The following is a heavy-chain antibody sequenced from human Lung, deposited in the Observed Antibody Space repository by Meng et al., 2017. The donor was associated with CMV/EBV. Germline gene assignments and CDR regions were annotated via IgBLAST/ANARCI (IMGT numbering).Heavy chain of an antibody. CDR1: GFTFSSYS. D-gene: IGHD1-26*01. CDR3: ARGGGSYSGDY. CDR2: ISSSSSTI. Sequence: GGSLRLSCAASGFTFSSYSMNWVRQAPGKGLEWVSYISSSSSTIYYADSVKGRFTISRDNAKNSLYLQMNSLRAEDTAVYYCARGGGSYSGDYWGQGTLVTVSS. V-gene: IGHV3-48*04. J-gene: IGHJ4*02.